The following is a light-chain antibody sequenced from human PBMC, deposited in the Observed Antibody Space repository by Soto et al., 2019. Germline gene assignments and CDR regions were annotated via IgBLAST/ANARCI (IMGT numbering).Light chain of an antibody. CDR2: GNV. CDR1: SSNIGAGND. V-gene: IGLV1-40*01. J-gene: IGLJ3*02. CDR3: QSYDSSLSGWV. Sequence: QAVVTQPPSVSGAPGQRVTISCTGSSSNIGAGNDVQWYQHLPGTAPKPLIFGNVNRPSGVPDRFSGSKSGTSASLVITGLQADDEADYYCQSYDSSLSGWVFGGGTKLTVL.